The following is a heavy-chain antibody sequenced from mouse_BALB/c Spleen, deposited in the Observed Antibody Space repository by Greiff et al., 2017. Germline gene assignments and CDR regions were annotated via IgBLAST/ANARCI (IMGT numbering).Heavy chain of an antibody. CDR2: INPSNGRT. D-gene: IGHD2-14*01. Sequence: QVHVKQPGAELVKPGASVKLSCKASGYTFTSYWMHWVKQRPGQGLEWIGEINPSNGRTNYNEKFKSKATLTVDKSSSTAYMQLSSLTSEDSAVYYCARGSYYRYDDYFDYWGQGTTLTVSS. V-gene: IGHV1S81*02. CDR1: GYTFTSYW. J-gene: IGHJ2*01. CDR3: ARGSYYRYDDYFDY.